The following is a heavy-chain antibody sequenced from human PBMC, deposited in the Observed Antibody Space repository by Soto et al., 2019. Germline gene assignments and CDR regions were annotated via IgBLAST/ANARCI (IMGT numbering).Heavy chain of an antibody. CDR2: IYSGGST. D-gene: IGHD3-22*01. V-gene: IGHV3-66*01. Sequence: GGSLRLSCAASGFTVSSNYMSWVRQAPGKGLEWVSVIYSGGSTYYADSVKGRFTISRDNSKNTLYLQMNSLRAEDTAVYYCARGRYYDSSGYYYEENYYFDYWGQGTLVTVSS. J-gene: IGHJ4*02. CDR3: ARGRYYDSSGYYYEENYYFDY. CDR1: GFTVSSNY.